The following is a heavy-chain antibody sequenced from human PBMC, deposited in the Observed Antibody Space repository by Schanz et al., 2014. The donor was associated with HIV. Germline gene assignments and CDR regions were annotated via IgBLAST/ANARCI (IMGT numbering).Heavy chain of an antibody. CDR2: TSYDGTKK. CDR3: ARDSPVAAGTLDY. CDR1: GFNFNSYG. D-gene: IGHD6-13*01. Sequence: VRLVESGGGLVQSGGSLRLSCVASGFNFNSYGMHWVRQAPGKGLEWVAVTSYDGTKKHYADSVKGRFTISRENSKNTLYLQGKSLRVEDTAVYYCARDSPVAAGTLDYWGQGTLVTVSS. V-gene: IGHV3-30*03. J-gene: IGHJ4*02.